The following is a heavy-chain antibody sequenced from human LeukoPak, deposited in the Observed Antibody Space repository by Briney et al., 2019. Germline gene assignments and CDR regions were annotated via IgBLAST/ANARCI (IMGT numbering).Heavy chain of an antibody. V-gene: IGHV1-2*02. CDR2: INPNSGGT. Sequence: GASVKVSCKSSGYTFTGYYMHWVRQAPGQGLEWMGWINPNSGGTNYAQKFQGRVTMTRDTSISTAYMELSRLRSDDTAVYYCARGPSHTMIVVVPPDYWVQGTLVTVSS. CDR3: ARGPSHTMIVVVPPDY. CDR1: GYTFTGYY. D-gene: IGHD3-22*01. J-gene: IGHJ4*02.